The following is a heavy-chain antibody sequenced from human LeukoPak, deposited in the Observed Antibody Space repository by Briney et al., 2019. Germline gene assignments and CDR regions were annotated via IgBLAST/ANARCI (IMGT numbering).Heavy chain of an antibody. D-gene: IGHD2-2*02. Sequence: PGGSLRLSCAASGFTFSDYYMSWIRQAPGKGLEWVSYISSSGSTIYYADSVKGRFTISRDNAKNSLYLQMNSLRAEDTAVYYCAREFEYCSSTSCYTLDYWGQGTLATVSS. CDR1: GFTFSDYY. J-gene: IGHJ4*02. CDR2: ISSSGSTI. CDR3: AREFEYCSSTSCYTLDY. V-gene: IGHV3-11*04.